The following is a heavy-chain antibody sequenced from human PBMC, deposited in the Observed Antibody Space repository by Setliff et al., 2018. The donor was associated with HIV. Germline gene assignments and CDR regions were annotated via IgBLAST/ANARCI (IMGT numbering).Heavy chain of an antibody. CDR3: VRVRVGGSLYFDF. CDR1: GYNFSSYA. CDR2: MNAASGKT. V-gene: IGHV1-3*03. D-gene: IGHD1-26*01. J-gene: IGHJ4*02. Sequence: ASVKVSCKASGYNFSSYALHWVRQAPGQRLEWLGWMNAASGKTKYSEEFQNRISFTRDTSANIGYLEVTKLRSEDMAIYYCVRVRVGGSLYFDFWGQGTPVTVPS.